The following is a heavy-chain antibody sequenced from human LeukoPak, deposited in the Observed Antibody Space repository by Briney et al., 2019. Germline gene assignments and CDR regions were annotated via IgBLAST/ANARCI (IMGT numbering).Heavy chain of an antibody. V-gene: IGHV3-48*04. Sequence: PWGSLRLSCAASGFTFSTYSMNWVRQAPGKGLEWVSYISNSSTTIYYADSVKGRFTISRDNAKNSLYLQMNSLRAEDTAAYYCARGRDYGSGTHDYWGQGTLVTVSS. J-gene: IGHJ4*02. CDR1: GFTFSTYS. CDR3: ARGRDYGSGTHDY. CDR2: ISNSSTTI. D-gene: IGHD3-10*01.